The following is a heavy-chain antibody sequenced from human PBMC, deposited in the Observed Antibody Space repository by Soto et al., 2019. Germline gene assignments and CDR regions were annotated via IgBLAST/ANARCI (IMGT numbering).Heavy chain of an antibody. CDR1: GLTFSNYA. CDR3: VKEGSGWYSRGSFDF. J-gene: IGHJ3*01. D-gene: IGHD6-19*01. V-gene: IGHV3-23*01. Sequence: EVQLLESGGDLVQPRGSLRLSCAASGLTFSNYAMNWVRQAPGKGLEWVSVISGTGGSASYADSVKGRFTISRDNSKNTMYLQMNSLRAEDTATYYCVKEGSGWYSRGSFDFWGRGTMVTVSS. CDR2: ISGTGGSA.